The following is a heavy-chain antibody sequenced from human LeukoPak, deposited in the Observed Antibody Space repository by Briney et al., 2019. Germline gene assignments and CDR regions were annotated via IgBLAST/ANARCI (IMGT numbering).Heavy chain of an antibody. Sequence: PGGSLRLSCAASGFTFSSYEMNWVRQAPGKGLEWISYISSSGSTIYYADSVKGRFTISRDNAKNSLYLQMNSLRAEDTAVYYCAKDIYGGNWPNDYWGQGTLVTVSS. CDR3: AKDIYGGNWPNDY. CDR2: ISSSGSTI. V-gene: IGHV3-48*03. J-gene: IGHJ4*02. CDR1: GFTFSSYE. D-gene: IGHD4-23*01.